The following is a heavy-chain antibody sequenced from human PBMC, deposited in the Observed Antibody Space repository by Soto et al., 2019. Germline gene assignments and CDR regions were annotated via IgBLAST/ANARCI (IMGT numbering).Heavy chain of an antibody. Sequence: LGESLKISCKGSGYSFTSYWIGWVRQMPGKGLEWMGIIYPGDSDTKYSPSFQGQVTISADRSISTAYLQWSSLKASDTAMYYCARQESSTGYEDFWGQGTPVTVSS. CDR1: GYSFTSYW. V-gene: IGHV5-51*01. J-gene: IGHJ4*02. CDR2: IYPGDSDT. D-gene: IGHD6-13*01. CDR3: ARQESSTGYEDF.